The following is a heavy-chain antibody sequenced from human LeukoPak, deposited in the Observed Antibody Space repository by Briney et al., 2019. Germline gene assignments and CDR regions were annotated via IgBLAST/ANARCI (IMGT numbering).Heavy chain of an antibody. CDR2: VFLKIRSP. D-gene: IGHD1-26*01. CDR3: ARGSSGSHTLDD. V-gene: IGHV1-69*06. J-gene: IGHJ4*02. CDR1: GGTFTNYG. Sequence: GASVKVSCKSTGGTFTNYGFTWVRQAPGQGLEWIGVVFLKIRSPNYAQGFRDRVTITADRSTNTTYLGLSRLTSDDTAVYYCARGSSGSHTLDDWGQGTLVTVFS.